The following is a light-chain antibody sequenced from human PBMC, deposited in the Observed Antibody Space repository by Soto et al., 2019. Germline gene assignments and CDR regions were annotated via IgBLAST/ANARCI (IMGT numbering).Light chain of an antibody. CDR1: QSVSSY. CDR3: QQRSNWPPYVT. Sequence: EIVLTQSPATLSLSPGERATLSCRARQSVSSYLAWYQQKPGQAPRLLIYDASNRATGIPARFSGSGSGTDFTLTISSLEPEDFAVYYCQQRSNWPPYVTFGQGTKVDIK. CDR2: DAS. V-gene: IGKV3-11*01. J-gene: IGKJ1*01.